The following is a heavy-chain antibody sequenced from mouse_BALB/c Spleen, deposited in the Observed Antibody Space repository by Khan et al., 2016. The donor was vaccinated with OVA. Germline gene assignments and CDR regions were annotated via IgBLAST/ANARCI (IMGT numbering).Heavy chain of an antibody. CDR2: IIPSNDYT. Sequence: QVQLKESGAELARPGASVKMSCKASGYTFTTYTIHWVKQRPGQGLEWIGYIIPSNDYTNYNQKFKDRATLTADTSSSTAYMQLSSLTSEDSAVYYEVREGAYYRSDGWFAYWGQGTLVTVSA. CDR3: VREGAYYRSDGWFAY. V-gene: IGHV1-4*01. D-gene: IGHD2-14*01. J-gene: IGHJ3*01. CDR1: GYTFTTYT.